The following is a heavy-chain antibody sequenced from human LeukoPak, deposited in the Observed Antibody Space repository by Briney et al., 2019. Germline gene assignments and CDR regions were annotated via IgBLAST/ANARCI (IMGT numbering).Heavy chain of an antibody. V-gene: IGHV4-59*12. CDR1: GGSISTYY. D-gene: IGHD3-3*01. J-gene: IGHJ6*03. CDR2: IDYSGST. Sequence: SETLSLTCTVSGGSISTYYWSWVRQSPGKGLEWIGHIDYSGSTNYNPSLESRVALSVDTSKKQFSLKLSSVTAADTAVYYCARKTFDFWSGYDGYYYYMDVWGKGTTVTVSS. CDR3: ARKTFDFWSGYDGYYYYMDV.